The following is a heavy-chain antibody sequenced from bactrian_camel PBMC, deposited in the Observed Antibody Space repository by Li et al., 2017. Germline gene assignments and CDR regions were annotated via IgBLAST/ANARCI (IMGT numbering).Heavy chain of an antibody. CDR3: AADLSKSVRSCVVYPGPDFAY. CDR2: VIAAGGST. V-gene: IGHV3S26*01. CDR1: GFAFGIYS. J-gene: IGHJ6*01. D-gene: IGHD2*01. Sequence: HVQLVESGGGLVQTGGSLRLSCVASGFAFGIYSMKWVRQLPGKEREGVAVIAAGGSTGYADSVKGRFAISRDNAKKTLYLQMNSLKPEDTAMYYCAADLSKSVRSCVVYPGPDFAYWGQGTQVTVS.